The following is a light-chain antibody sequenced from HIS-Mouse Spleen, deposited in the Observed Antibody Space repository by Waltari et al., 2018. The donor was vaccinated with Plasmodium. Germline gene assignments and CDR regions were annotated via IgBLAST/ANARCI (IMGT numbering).Light chain of an antibody. CDR1: KLGDKY. J-gene: IGLJ2*01. CDR2: QDS. Sequence: SYELTQPPSASVSPGQTASITCSGDKLGDKYACWYQQKPGQSPVLVIYQDSKRPSGIPERLAGSNAGNTATLTISGTQAMDEADYYCQVWDSSTVVFGGGTKLTVL. CDR3: QVWDSSTVV. V-gene: IGLV3-1*01.